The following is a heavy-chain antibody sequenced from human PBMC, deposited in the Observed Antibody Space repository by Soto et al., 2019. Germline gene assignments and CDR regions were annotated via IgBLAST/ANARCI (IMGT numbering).Heavy chain of an antibody. D-gene: IGHD5-12*01. V-gene: IGHV3-30-3*01. J-gene: IGHJ4*02. CDR3: ARESDIVATNPTFDY. CDR1: GFTFSSYA. Sequence: QVQLGESGGGVVQPGRSLRLSCAASGFTFSSYAMHWVRQAPGKGLEWVAVISYDGSNKYYADSVKGRFTISRDNSKNTLYLQMNSLRAEDTAVYYCARESDIVATNPTFDYWGQGTLVTVSS. CDR2: ISYDGSNK.